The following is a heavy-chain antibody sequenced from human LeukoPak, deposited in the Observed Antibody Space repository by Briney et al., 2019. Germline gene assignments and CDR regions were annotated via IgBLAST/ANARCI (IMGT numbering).Heavy chain of an antibody. J-gene: IGHJ4*02. D-gene: IGHD3-10*02. CDR2: MNPNVGGA. V-gene: IGHV1-2*02. Sequence: ASVKVSCKASVHTFTGYYVYWVRQAPGQGLEWMGWMNPNVGGANFPQKFQGRVTVTSDPAISAAYMELRRLRSDDTAVYYCARGVFGESLELWGQGTGVSVS. CDR1: VHTFTGYY. CDR3: ARGVFGESLEL.